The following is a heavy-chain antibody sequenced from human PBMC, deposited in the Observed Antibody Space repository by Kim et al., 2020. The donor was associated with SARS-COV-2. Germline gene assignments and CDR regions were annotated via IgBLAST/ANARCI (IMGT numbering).Heavy chain of an antibody. V-gene: IGHV3-9*01. CDR3: AKGGFYGSNDAFDI. D-gene: IGHD3-10*01. CDR1: GFTFEDYA. Sequence: GGSLRLSCAASGFTFEDYAMHWVRQAPGKGLEWVSGITWNSDSIGYADSVKGRFTISRDNAKNSLFLQMNILRAEDTAFYYCAKGGFYGSNDAFDIWGQGTMVTVSS. J-gene: IGHJ3*02. CDR2: ITWNSDSI.